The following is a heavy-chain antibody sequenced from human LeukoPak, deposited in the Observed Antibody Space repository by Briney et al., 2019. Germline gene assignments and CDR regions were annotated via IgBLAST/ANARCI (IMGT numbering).Heavy chain of an antibody. CDR1: GGSISSYY. CDR3: ARVRGDSSGYYYGITIFDY. J-gene: IGHJ4*02. D-gene: IGHD3-22*01. Sequence: SETLSLTCTVSGGSISSYYWSWIRQPAGKGLERIGRIYTSGITNYNPSLKSRVTMSVDTSKNQFSLKLSSVTAADTAVYYCARVRGDSSGYYYGITIFDYWGQGTLVTVSS. V-gene: IGHV4-4*07. CDR2: IYTSGIT.